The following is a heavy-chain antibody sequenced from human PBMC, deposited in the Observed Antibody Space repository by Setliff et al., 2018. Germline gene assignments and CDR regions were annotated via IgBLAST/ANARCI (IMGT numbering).Heavy chain of an antibody. CDR1: GGSISNSY. V-gene: IGHV4-59*06. CDR3: ARGRGFIPAAGTDY. CDR2: IEYRGSA. J-gene: IGHJ4*02. Sequence: SATLSLTCPVSGGSISNSYWSWSRQPAGKELEWIGYIEYRGSAYYNPSLKSRLTIPIDTSKNQFSLKLSSVTDADTAMYYCARGRGFIPAAGTDYWGQGTLVTVSS. D-gene: IGHD6-13*01.